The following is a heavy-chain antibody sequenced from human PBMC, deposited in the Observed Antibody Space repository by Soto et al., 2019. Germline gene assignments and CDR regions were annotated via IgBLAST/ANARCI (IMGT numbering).Heavy chain of an antibody. D-gene: IGHD6-19*01. CDR3: ARAPHYSSGWYGNDY. Sequence: GGSLRLSCAASGFTFSSYGMHWVRQAPGKGLEWVAVIWYDGSNKYYADSVKGRFTISRDNSKNTLYLQMNSLRAKDTAVYYCARAPHYSSGWYGNDYWGQGTLVTVSS. V-gene: IGHV3-33*01. J-gene: IGHJ4*02. CDR1: GFTFSSYG. CDR2: IWYDGSNK.